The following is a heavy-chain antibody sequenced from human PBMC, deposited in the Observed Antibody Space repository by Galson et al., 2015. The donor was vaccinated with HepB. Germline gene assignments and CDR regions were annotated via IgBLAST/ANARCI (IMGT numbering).Heavy chain of an antibody. V-gene: IGHV3-30*03. D-gene: IGHD5/OR15-5a*01. CDR1: GFTFSSYG. J-gene: IGHJ4*03. Sequence: SLRLSCAASGFTFSSYGMHWVRQAPGKGLEWVAGISSDGGNKDYADTVKGRFTISRDNTQNTLHLQMNSPRGEDTGVYYCATEWMRRGRYNQSFYHYLISVRGHGSLVPGAS. CDR3: ATEWMRRGRYNQSFYHYLISV. CDR2: ISSDGGNK.